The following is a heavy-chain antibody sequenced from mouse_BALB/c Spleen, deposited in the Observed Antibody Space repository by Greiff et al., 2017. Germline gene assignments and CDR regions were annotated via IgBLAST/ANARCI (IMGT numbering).Heavy chain of an antibody. CDR1: GYTFTSYV. Sequence: LVESGPELVKPGASVKMSCKASGYTFTSYVMHWVKQKPGQGLEWIGYINPYNDGTKYNEKFKGKATLTSDKSSSTAYMELSSLTSEDSAVYYCARTGGAAWFAYWGQGTLVTVSA. J-gene: IGHJ3*01. CDR2: INPYNDGT. CDR3: ARTGGAAWFAY. V-gene: IGHV1-14*01.